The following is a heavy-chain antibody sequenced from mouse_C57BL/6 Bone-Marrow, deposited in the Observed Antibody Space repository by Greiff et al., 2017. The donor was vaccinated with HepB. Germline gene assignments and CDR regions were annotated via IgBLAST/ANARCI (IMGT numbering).Heavy chain of an antibody. Sequence: QVQLQQPGAELVRPGTSVKLSCKASGYTFTSYWMHWVKQRPGQGLEWIGVIDPSDSYTNYNQKFKGKATLTVDTSSSTAYMQLSSLTSEASAVYYCARDDGYYVPWYFDVWGTGTTVTVSS. J-gene: IGHJ1*03. V-gene: IGHV1-59*01. CDR1: GYTFTSYW. CDR3: ARDDGYYVPWYFDV. D-gene: IGHD2-3*01. CDR2: IDPSDSYT.